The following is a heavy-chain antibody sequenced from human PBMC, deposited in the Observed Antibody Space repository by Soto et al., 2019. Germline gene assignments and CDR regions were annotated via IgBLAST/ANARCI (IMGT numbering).Heavy chain of an antibody. CDR2: ISGSSDYT. D-gene: IGHD3-3*01. J-gene: IGHJ4*02. Sequence: RRSLRLSCAASGFTFSSYSMNWVRQAPGKGLEWVSSISGSSDYTYYADSVLGRFTISRDNAKNSLFLQMNSLRADDTAVYYCARDPHDFSIGYFDFRGQGIPVTVSS. CDR3: ARDPHDFSIGYFDF. CDR1: GFTFSSYS. V-gene: IGHV3-21*01.